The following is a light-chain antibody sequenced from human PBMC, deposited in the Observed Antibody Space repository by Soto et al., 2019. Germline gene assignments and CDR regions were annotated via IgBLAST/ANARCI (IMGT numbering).Light chain of an antibody. CDR3: SSYTSSSTR. CDR2: DVS. V-gene: IGLV2-14*01. J-gene: IGLJ1*01. Sequence: QSALTQPASVSGSPGQSITISCTGTSSDVGGYNYVSRYQQHPGKAPKLMIYDVSNRPSGVSNRFSGSKSGNTASLTISGLQAEDEADYYCSSYTSSSTRFGTGTKLTVL. CDR1: SSDVGGYNY.